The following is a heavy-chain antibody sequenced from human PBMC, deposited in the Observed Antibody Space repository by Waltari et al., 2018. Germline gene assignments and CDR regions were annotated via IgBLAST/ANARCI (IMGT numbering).Heavy chain of an antibody. V-gene: IGHV3-23*01. J-gene: IGHJ5*02. CDR1: GFAFSSYA. CDR2: IGGGGGST. Sequence: EVQLLESGGGLVQPGWSLRLSCAASGFAFSSYAMSWVRQAPGKGLEWVSAIGGGGGSTYYADSVKGRFTISRDNSKNTLYLQMNSLRAEDTAVYYCAKDRTGSKFDPWGQGTLVTVSS. CDR3: AKDRTGSKFDP. D-gene: IGHD3-10*01.